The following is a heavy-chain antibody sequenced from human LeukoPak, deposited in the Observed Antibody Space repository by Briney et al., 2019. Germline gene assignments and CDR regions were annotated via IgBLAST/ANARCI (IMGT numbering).Heavy chain of an antibody. CDR3: AKDGGDGYHGGSGY. J-gene: IGHJ4*02. CDR2: ITDSGVTT. Sequence: PGGSLRLSCAASGFTFSIYAMRWVRQAPGKGLEWVSTITDSGVTTYYADSVKGRFTISRDNSKNMLYLQMNSLRAEDTAVFFCAKDGGDGYHGGSGYWGQGTLVTVSS. D-gene: IGHD2-21*01. CDR1: GFTFSIYA. V-gene: IGHV3-23*01.